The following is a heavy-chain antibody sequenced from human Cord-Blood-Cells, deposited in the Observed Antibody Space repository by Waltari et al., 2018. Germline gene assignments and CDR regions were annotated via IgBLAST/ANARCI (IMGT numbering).Heavy chain of an antibody. CDR2: INHSGST. CDR1: GGSFSGYY. CDR3: ARQRSDFWSGYFPYYFDY. V-gene: IGHV4-34*01. D-gene: IGHD3-3*01. Sequence: QVQLQQWGAGLLKPSETLSLTCAVYGGSFSGYYWSWLRQPPGKGLEWMGEINHSGSTNYNPSLKSRVTISVDTSKNQFSLKLSSVTAADTAVYYCARQRSDFWSGYFPYYFDYWGQGTLVTVSS. J-gene: IGHJ4*02.